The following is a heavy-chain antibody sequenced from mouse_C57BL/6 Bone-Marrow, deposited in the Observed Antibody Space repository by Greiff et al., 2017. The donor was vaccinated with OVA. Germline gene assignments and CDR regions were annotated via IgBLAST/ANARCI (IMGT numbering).Heavy chain of an antibody. J-gene: IGHJ3*01. CDR3: SRVIYYDVAY. CDR2: IHPNSGST. CDR1: GYTFTSYW. D-gene: IGHD2-4*01. V-gene: IGHV1-64*01. Sequence: QVQLQQPGAELVKPGASVKLSCKASGYTFTSYWMHWVKQRPGQGLEWIGMIHPNSGSTNYNETFKSKATLTVDKSSSTADMQLSSLTSEDAAVYYCSRVIYYDVAYWGQGTLVTVSA.